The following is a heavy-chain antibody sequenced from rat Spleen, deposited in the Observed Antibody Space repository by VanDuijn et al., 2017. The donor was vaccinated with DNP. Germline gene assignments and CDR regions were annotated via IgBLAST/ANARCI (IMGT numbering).Heavy chain of an antibody. J-gene: IGHJ2*01. CDR1: GFTFSNCN. Sequence: EVQLVESGGGLVQPGRSLKLSCAASGFTFSNCNMAWVRQAPKKGLEWVATISYDGSSTYYRDSVTGRFTISRDNAKSTLYLQMDSLRSEDTATYYCIRPHWELWGQGVMVTVSS. CDR3: IRPHWEL. CDR2: ISYDGSST. V-gene: IGHV5-7*01. D-gene: IGHD5-1*01.